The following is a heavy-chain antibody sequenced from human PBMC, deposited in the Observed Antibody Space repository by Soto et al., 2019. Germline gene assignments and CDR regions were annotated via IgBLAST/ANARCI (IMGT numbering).Heavy chain of an antibody. D-gene: IGHD2-21*02. Sequence: EVQLVESGGGLVQPGGSLRLSCAASGFTSSSYWMHWVRQAPGKGLVWVSRINSDGSSTSYADSVKGRFTISRDNAKNTLYLQMNSLKAEDTAVYYCARPIPYCGGDCYPDYWGQGTLVTVSS. V-gene: IGHV3-74*01. CDR2: INSDGSST. J-gene: IGHJ4*02. CDR1: GFTSSSYW. CDR3: ARPIPYCGGDCYPDY.